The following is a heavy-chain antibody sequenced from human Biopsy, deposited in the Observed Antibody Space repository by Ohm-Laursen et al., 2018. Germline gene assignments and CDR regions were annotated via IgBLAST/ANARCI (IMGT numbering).Heavy chain of an antibody. CDR3: ARRTWDN. Sequence: GASVKVSCKVSGYDFLDFHIHWVRQAPGQGLEWMGWINPNSGGTKYAQKFQGRVTMAGDTSINTVHMELRNLRSDDTAVYYCARRTWDNWGLGTLITVSS. CDR1: GYDFLDFH. CDR2: INPNSGGT. J-gene: IGHJ4*02. V-gene: IGHV1-2*02.